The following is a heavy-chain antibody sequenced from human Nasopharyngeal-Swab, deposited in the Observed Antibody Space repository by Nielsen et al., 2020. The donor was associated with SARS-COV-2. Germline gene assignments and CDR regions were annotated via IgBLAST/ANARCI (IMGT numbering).Heavy chain of an antibody. D-gene: IGHD2-15*01. CDR1: GFTFSDYY. Sequence: GGSLRLSCAASGFTFSDYYMSWIRQAPGKGLEWVSYISSSSSYTNYTDSVKGRFTISRDNAKNSLYLQMNSLRAEDTAVYYCAKDWGYCSGGSCLPVYWGQGTLVTVSS. J-gene: IGHJ4*02. V-gene: IGHV3-11*05. CDR2: ISSSSSYT. CDR3: AKDWGYCSGGSCLPVY.